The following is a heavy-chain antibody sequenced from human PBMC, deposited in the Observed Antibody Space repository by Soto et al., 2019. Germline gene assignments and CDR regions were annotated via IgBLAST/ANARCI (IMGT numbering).Heavy chain of an antibody. CDR3: ARSRTVTGYYGMDV. CDR1: GYIFTTYW. V-gene: IGHV5-51*01. Sequence: GESLKISCEASGYIFTTYWIGWVRQMPGKGLEWMGIIYPGNSDTTYSPSFQGQVTISADKSITTAYLQWSSLEASDTAMYYCARSRTVTGYYGMDVSGQGTMVTGSS. D-gene: IGHD4-17*01. CDR2: IYPGNSDT. J-gene: IGHJ6*02.